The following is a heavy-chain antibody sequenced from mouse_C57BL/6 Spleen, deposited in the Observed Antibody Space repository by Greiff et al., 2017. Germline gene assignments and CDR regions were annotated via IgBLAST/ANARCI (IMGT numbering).Heavy chain of an antibody. J-gene: IGHJ2*01. CDR3: ARSGNNGVDY. V-gene: IGHV1-52*01. CDR1: GYTFTSYW. CDR2: IDPSDSET. Sequence: VQLQQPGAELVRPGSSVKLSCKASGYTFTSYWMHWVKQRPIQGLEWIGNIDPSDSETHYNQKFKDKATLTVDKSSSTAYMQLSSLTSEDSAVYYCARSGNNGVDYCGQGTTLTVSS. D-gene: IGHD2-1*01.